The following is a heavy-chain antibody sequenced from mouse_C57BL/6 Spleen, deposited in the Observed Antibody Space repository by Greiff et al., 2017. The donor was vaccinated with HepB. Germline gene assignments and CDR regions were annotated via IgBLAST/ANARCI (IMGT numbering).Heavy chain of an antibody. D-gene: IGHD2-1*01. V-gene: IGHV1-80*01. CDR1: GYAFSSYW. CDR2: IYPGDGDT. CDR3: ARCDGNYVIDY. Sequence: QVQLKQSGAELVKPGASVKISCKASGYAFSSYWMNWVKQRPGKGLEWIGQIYPGDGDTNYNVKFKGKATLTADKSSSTAYMQLSSLTSEDSAVYFCARCDGNYVIDYWGQVTTLTVSS. J-gene: IGHJ2*01.